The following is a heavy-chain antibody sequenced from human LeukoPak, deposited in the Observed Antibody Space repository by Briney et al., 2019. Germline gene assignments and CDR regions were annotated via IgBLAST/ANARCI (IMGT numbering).Heavy chain of an antibody. Sequence: TSETLSLTCAVYGGSFSGYYWSWIRQPPGKGLGWIGEINHSGSTNYNPSLKSRVTISVDTSKNQFSLKVRSVTAADTGVYYCARRPRNTGSDDGPSGLDYWGQGTLVTVSS. V-gene: IGHV4-34*01. J-gene: IGHJ4*02. D-gene: IGHD1-26*01. CDR1: GGSFSGYY. CDR2: INHSGST. CDR3: ARRPRNTGSDDGPSGLDY.